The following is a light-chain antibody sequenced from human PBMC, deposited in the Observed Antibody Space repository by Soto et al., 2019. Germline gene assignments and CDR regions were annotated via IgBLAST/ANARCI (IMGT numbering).Light chain of an antibody. CDR3: AAWDDSLNGVV. Sequence: QSVLTQPPSASGTPGQRVTISCSGSSSNIGRNSVTWYQQLPGTAPKLLMYTNSQRPTGVPDRFSGSKSGTSASLAISGLQSEDEADYYCAAWDDSLNGVVFGGGTKVTVL. J-gene: IGLJ2*01. CDR2: TNS. V-gene: IGLV1-44*01. CDR1: SSNIGRNS.